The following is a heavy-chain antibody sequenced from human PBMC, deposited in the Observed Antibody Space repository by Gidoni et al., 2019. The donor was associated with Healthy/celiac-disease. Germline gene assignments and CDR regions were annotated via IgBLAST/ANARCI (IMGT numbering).Heavy chain of an antibody. CDR3: ALQDCSGRSCSGYFAY. V-gene: IGHV2-5*02. CDR1: GFSLSTSGLG. D-gene: IGHD2-15*01. Sequence: QITLKESGPTLVKPTQTLTLTCTFSGFSLSTSGLGVGWIRQPPGKALEWLALIYWDDVKRYSPSLKSTLTTTKDTSTNQVVLTMTNMDPVDTATYYRALQDCSGRSCSGYFAYWGQGTLVPVSS. J-gene: IGHJ4*02. CDR2: IYWDDVK.